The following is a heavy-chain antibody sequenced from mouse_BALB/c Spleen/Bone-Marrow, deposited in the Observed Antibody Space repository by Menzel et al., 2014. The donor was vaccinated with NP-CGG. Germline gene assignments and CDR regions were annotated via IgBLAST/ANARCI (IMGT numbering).Heavy chain of an antibody. CDR3: ARDYYGSSHFDY. CDR1: GFTFSSFV. D-gene: IGHD1-1*01. V-gene: IGHV5-6-5*01. CDR2: ISSGGSM. J-gene: IGHJ2*01. Sequence: EVQLQQSGGGLVQPGGSLKLSCAASGFTFSSFVMSWVRQTLEKRLEWVAPISSGGSMYYSDSVKGRFIIARDNARNILYLQMSSRRSEDTAMYYCARDYYGSSHFDYWGQGSTLTVSS.